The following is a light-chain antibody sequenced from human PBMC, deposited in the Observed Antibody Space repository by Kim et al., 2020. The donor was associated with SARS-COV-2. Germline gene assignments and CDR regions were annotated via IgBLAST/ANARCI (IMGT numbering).Light chain of an antibody. V-gene: IGKV3-11*01. Sequence: EVVLTQSPATLSLSPGERATLSCRASLSVSTRLAWYQQKPGQPPRLLMYEVSNRATATPARFSGSGSGTDFTLTISSLEPEDFAVYYYQQRKSWPLTFGQGTRLEIK. CDR2: EVS. CDR1: LSVSTR. CDR3: QQRKSWPLT. J-gene: IGKJ5*01.